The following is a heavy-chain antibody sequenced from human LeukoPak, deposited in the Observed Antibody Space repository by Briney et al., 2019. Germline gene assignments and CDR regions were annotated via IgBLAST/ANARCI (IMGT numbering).Heavy chain of an antibody. V-gene: IGHV3-64*01. D-gene: IGHD1-20*01. J-gene: IGHJ3*02. Sequence: GGSLRLSCAASGFTFSSYAMHWVRQAPGKGLECVSSISSHGGYTYYANSVKGRFTISRDNSKNTLYLQMGSLRAEDMAVYYCARDFRSYHWNDVAGHAFDTWGQGTMVTVSS. CDR1: GFTFSSYA. CDR3: ARDFRSYHWNDVAGHAFDT. CDR2: ISSHGGYT.